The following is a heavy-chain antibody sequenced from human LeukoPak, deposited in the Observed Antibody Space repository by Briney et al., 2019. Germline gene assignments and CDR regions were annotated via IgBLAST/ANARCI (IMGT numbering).Heavy chain of an antibody. Sequence: GGSLRLSCAASGFTVSSNYMSWVRQTPEKGLEWVANIKQDGSETVYVDSVKGRFTISRDNAQTSLYLQMSSLRAEDTAVYYCARDPYSSSWSYGMDVWGQGTTVTVSS. CDR2: IKQDGSET. D-gene: IGHD6-13*01. J-gene: IGHJ6*02. CDR3: ARDPYSSSWSYGMDV. V-gene: IGHV3-7*05. CDR1: GFTVSSNY.